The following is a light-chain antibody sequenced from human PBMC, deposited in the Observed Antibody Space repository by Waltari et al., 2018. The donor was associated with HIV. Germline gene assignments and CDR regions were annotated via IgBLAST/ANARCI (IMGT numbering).Light chain of an antibody. CDR3: QAWDSNTAV. CDR2: QDS. J-gene: IGLJ1*01. V-gene: IGLV3-1*01. Sequence: SYDLTQPPSVSVSPGQTANIPCNGPKLGESYVCGYQQKPGQSPVVVIYQDSKRPSGIPNRFSGSNSGSTATLTITGTQAVDEADYYCQAWDSNTAVFGPGTKVTVL. CDR1: KLGESY.